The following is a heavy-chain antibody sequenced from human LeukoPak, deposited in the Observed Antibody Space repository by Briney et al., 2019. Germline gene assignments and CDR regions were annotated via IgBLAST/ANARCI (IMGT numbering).Heavy chain of an antibody. D-gene: IGHD3-10*01. CDR1: GGTFSSYG. Sequence: ASVKVSGKASGGTFSSYGISWVRQAPGQGLEWRGGISPIFDTAQYAHQFQGRVTITADTSTPTAYLELNRLSSEDTAVYYCARSPLSEFWDYWGQGTLVTVSS. J-gene: IGHJ4*02. CDR3: ARSPLSEFWDY. V-gene: IGHV1-69*06. CDR2: ISPIFDTA.